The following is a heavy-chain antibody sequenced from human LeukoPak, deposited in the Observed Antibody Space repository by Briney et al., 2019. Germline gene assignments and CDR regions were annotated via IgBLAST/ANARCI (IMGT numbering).Heavy chain of an antibody. CDR2: ISAYSGNT. Sequence: ASVKVSFKASGYTFTNYGISWVRQAPGQGLEWMGWISAYSGNTNYAQNLQGRVTMTTDTSTSTAYMELRSLRSDDTAVYYCARPQDDCDVWSGPVDNWGRGTLVTVSS. CDR1: GYTFTNYG. J-gene: IGHJ4*02. CDR3: ARPQDDCDVWSGPVDN. D-gene: IGHD3-3*01. V-gene: IGHV1-18*01.